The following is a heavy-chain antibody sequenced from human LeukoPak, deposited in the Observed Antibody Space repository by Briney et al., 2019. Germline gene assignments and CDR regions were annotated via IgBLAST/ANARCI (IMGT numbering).Heavy chain of an antibody. J-gene: IGHJ4*02. CDR2: IYPRDSDT. CDR3: ARLGYCDSARCHGIDY. V-gene: IGHV5-51*01. Sequence: PGESLKISCKGSGYTFTTSWIAWVRQMPGKGLEWMGIIYPRDSDTRYSPSFQGQVTISADKSISTAYLQWSSLKASDTAMYYCARLGYCDSARCHGIDYWGQGTLVTVSS. D-gene: IGHD2-2*01. CDR1: GYTFTTSW.